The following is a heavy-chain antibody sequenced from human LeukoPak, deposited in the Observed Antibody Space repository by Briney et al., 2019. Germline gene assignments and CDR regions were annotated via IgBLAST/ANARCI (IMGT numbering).Heavy chain of an antibody. Sequence: GGSLRLSCVASDFTFDFYWMTWVRQAPGKGLEWLANILPDGSQKYYVVSVKGRFTISRDNPKNSLYLQTNNLRAEDTAVYYCGRLAHNAWYAIDFWGQGTLVTVSS. CDR1: DFTFDFYW. D-gene: IGHD2-2*01. V-gene: IGHV3-7*01. CDR2: ILPDGSQK. CDR3: GRLAHNAWYAIDF. J-gene: IGHJ4*02.